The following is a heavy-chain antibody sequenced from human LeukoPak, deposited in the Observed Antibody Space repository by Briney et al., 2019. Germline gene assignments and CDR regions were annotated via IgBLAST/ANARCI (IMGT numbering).Heavy chain of an antibody. CDR3: AGTYYYASGSAY. D-gene: IGHD3-10*01. V-gene: IGHV4-59*08. CDR1: GGSISNYF. J-gene: IGHJ4*02. Sequence: SETLSLTCTVSGGSISNYFCNWIRQPPGKGLEWIGYIYYSGSTDYNPSLKSRVTMSVDTSKNQFSLKLSSVTAADTAVYYCAGTYYYASGSAYWGQGALVTVSS. CDR2: IYYSGST.